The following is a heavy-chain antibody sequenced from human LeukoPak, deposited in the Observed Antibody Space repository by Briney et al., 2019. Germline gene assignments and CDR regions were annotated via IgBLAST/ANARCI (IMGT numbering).Heavy chain of an antibody. Sequence: PSETLSLTCIVSGGSIGSYYWSWVRQNPGKGRELIGYVDYTGRTNYNPSFKGRGTIFVDTSKNQFSLKLSSVTAADPAVYYSARLTEGWGQGALVTASS. J-gene: IGHJ4*02. CDR2: VDYTGRT. V-gene: IGHV4-59*08. CDR3: ARLTEG. CDR1: GGSIGSYY.